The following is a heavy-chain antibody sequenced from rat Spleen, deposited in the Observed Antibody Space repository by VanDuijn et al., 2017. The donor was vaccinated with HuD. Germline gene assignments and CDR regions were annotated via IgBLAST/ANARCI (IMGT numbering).Heavy chain of an antibody. CDR2: IIYDGSGT. Sequence: EVQLVESGGGLVQPGRSLKLSCAASGFTFSDYTMAWVRQAPKKGLEWVATIIYDGSGTYYRDSVKGRFTMSRDNAKSTLYLQMDSLRSEDTATYYCARPGPGYPFAYWGRGTLVTVSS. J-gene: IGHJ3*01. CDR3: ARPGPGYPFAY. CDR1: GFTFSDYT. V-gene: IGHV5S10*01. D-gene: IGHD1-4*01.